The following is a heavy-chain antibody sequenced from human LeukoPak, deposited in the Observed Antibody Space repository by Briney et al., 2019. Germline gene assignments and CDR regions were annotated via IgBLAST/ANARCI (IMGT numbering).Heavy chain of an antibody. CDR2: INPNSGGT. CDR3: ARVRYCSSTSCYTADY. J-gene: IGHJ4*02. V-gene: IGHV1-2*02. CDR1: GYTFTGYY. Sequence: ASVKVSCKASGYTFTGYYMHWVRQAPGQGLEWMGWINPNSGGTNYAQKFQGRVTMTRDTSISTAYMELSRLRSDDTAVYYCARVRYCSSTSCYTADYWGQGTLVTVSS. D-gene: IGHD2-2*02.